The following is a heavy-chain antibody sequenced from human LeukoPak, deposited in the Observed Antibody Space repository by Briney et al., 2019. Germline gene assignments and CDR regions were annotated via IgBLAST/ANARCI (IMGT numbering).Heavy chain of an antibody. J-gene: IGHJ5*02. V-gene: IGHV4-59*12. CDR2: IYYSGST. CDR3: ARLRFLRNMIVVPKNRWFDP. CDR1: GGSISSYY. Sequence: SETLSLTCTVSGGSISSYYWSWIRQPPGKGLEWIGYIYYSGSTNYNPSLKSRVTISVDTSKNQFSLKLSSVTAADTAVYYCARLRFLRNMIVVPKNRWFDPWGQGTLVTASS. D-gene: IGHD3-22*01.